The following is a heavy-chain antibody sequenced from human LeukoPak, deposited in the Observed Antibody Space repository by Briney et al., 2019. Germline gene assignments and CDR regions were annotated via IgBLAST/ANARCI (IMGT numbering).Heavy chain of an antibody. CDR2: IWYDGSNK. V-gene: IGHV3-33*01. Sequence: PGGSLRLSCAASGFTFSSYGMHWVRQAPGKGLEWVAIIWYDGSNKYYTDSVKGRFTISRDNSKNTLYLQMNSLRVEDTAVYYCARAVYGVQACFDSWGQGTLVTVSS. CDR1: GFTFSSYG. D-gene: IGHD4-17*01. CDR3: ARAVYGVQACFDS. J-gene: IGHJ4*02.